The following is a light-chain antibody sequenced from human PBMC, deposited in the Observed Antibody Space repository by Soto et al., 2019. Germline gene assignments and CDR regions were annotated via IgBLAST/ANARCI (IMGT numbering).Light chain of an antibody. CDR3: SSYTTSNTRQIV. CDR2: DVS. V-gene: IGLV2-14*01. J-gene: IGLJ1*01. CDR1: SSDVGGYNY. Sequence: QSVLTQPASVSGSPGQSITISCTGNSSDVGGYNYVSWYQQHPGKAPKFMIYDVSNRPSGVSNRFSGSKSGNTASLTISGLQAEDEADYYCSSYTTSNTRQIVFGTGTKVTVL.